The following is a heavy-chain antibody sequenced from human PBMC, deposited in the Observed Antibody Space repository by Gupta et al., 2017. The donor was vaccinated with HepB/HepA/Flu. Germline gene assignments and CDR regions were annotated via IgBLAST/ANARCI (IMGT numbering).Heavy chain of an antibody. Sequence: QVQLVQSGAELRKPGASLKVSCAASGFTFTGSYVHWVRLAPGQGLEWIGWINFDSGVAISAQKFQGRFTMTRDTSINTAYIHVTTLTSDDAAIFFCARGDYGDLSAFDVWGQGTVITVSS. V-gene: IGHV1-2*02. CDR2: INFDSGVA. CDR3: ARGDYGDLSAFDV. J-gene: IGHJ3*01. D-gene: IGHD4-17*01. CDR1: GFTFTGSY.